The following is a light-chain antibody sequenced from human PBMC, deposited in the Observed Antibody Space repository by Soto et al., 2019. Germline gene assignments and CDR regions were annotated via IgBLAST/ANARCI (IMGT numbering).Light chain of an antibody. CDR2: DAS. J-gene: IGKJ1*01. CDR1: QSISHL. V-gene: IGKV1-5*01. CDR3: QQYNSNPPWT. Sequence: DIPMTQSPSTLSTSVGDRVTITCRASQSISHLLAWYQQKPGKAPNLLIYDASTLYSGVPSRFSGSGSGTEFSLTLTSLQPDDFATYYCQQYNSNPPWTFGQGTKVE.